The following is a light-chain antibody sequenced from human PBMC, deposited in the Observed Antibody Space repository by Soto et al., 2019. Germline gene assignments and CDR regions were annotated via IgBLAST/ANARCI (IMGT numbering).Light chain of an antibody. Sequence: DIQMTQSPSSLSASVGDRVTITCRASQSISSYLNWYQQKPGKAPKLLIYAASSLQSGVPSRFIVIGSGTDFTLALSSLQPEDFATDYCQQSYSTLGFGQGTRLEIK. J-gene: IGKJ5*01. V-gene: IGKV1-39*01. CDR1: QSISSY. CDR3: QQSYSTLG. CDR2: AAS.